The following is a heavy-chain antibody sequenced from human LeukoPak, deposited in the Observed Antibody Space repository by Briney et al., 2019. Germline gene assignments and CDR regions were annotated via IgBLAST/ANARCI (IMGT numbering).Heavy chain of an antibody. Sequence: ASVKVSCKASGYTFTSYDINGVRQATGQGLEWMGWMNPNSGNTGYAQKFQGRVTMTRNTSISTAYMELSSLRSEDTAVYYCARGRSSGPQFDPWGQGTLVTVSS. CDR1: GYTFTSYD. V-gene: IGHV1-8*01. CDR3: ARGRSSGPQFDP. D-gene: IGHD6-19*01. CDR2: MNPNSGNT. J-gene: IGHJ5*02.